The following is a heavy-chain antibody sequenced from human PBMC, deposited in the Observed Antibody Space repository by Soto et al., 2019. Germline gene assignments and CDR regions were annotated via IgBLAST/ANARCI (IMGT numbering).Heavy chain of an antibody. V-gene: IGHV3-66*01. Sequence: PGGSLRLSCAASGFSVSGNYMSWVRQAPGRGLEWVSVSYSGGNTYYADSVKGRFSISRDNFENTLYLQMNSLRADDTAVYYCARGYGSGSHFFDHWGQGTLVTVSS. J-gene: IGHJ4*02. CDR1: GFSVSGNY. CDR2: SYSGGNT. CDR3: ARGYGSGSHFFDH. D-gene: IGHD3-10*01.